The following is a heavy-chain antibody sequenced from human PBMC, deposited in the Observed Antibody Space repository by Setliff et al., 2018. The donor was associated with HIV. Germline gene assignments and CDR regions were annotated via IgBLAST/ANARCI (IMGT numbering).Heavy chain of an antibody. CDR3: ARDSVAAAVTGGMDV. J-gene: IGHJ6*02. D-gene: IGHD6-13*01. V-gene: IGHV4-59*01. CDR1: VGSISSYY. CDR2: IYYSGST. Sequence: SETLSLTCTVSVGSISSYYWSWILQPPGKGLEWIGYIYYSGSTNYHPSLKSRVTISVDPSKNQFSLKLSSVTAADTAVYYCARDSVAAAVTGGMDVWGQGTTVTVSS.